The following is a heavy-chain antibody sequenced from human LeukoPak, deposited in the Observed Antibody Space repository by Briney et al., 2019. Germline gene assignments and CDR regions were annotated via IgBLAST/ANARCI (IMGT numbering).Heavy chain of an antibody. V-gene: IGHV4-38-2*02. CDR1: GYSITSDYY. J-gene: IGHJ4*02. Sequence: SETLSLTCTVSGYSITSDYYWGWIRQPPGKGLEWIGSFYHGGSTYYNPSLKSRVTISVDTSKNQFSLKLSSVTAADTAVYYCARVGPYCSGGSCYHEDWGQGTLVTVSS. CDR3: ARVGPYCSGGSCYHED. CDR2: FYHGGST. D-gene: IGHD2-15*01.